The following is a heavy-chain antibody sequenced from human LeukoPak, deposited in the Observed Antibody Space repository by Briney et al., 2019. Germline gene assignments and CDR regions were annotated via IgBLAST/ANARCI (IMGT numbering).Heavy chain of an antibody. V-gene: IGHV3-23*01. CDR3: AKPYYYDSSGYEHDAFDI. Sequence: GGSLRLSCAASGFTFSSYAMSWVRQAPGKGLEWVSAISGSGGSTYHADSVKGRFTISRDNSKNTLYLQMSSLRAEDTAVYYCAKPYYYDSSGYEHDAFDIWGQGTMVTVSS. D-gene: IGHD3-22*01. J-gene: IGHJ3*02. CDR1: GFTFSSYA. CDR2: ISGSGGST.